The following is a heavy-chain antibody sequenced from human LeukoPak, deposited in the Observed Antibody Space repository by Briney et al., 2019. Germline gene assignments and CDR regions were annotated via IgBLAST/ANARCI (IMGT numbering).Heavy chain of an antibody. Sequence: PGGSLRLSCAASGFTFSSYAMSWVRQAPGKVLEWVSAISGSGGSTYYADSVKGRFTISRDNSKNTLYLQMNSLRAEDTAVYYCAKGSGYSYGVFDYWGQGTLVTVSS. CDR3: AKGSGYSYGVFDY. D-gene: IGHD5-18*01. CDR2: ISGSGGST. J-gene: IGHJ4*02. CDR1: GFTFSSYA. V-gene: IGHV3-23*01.